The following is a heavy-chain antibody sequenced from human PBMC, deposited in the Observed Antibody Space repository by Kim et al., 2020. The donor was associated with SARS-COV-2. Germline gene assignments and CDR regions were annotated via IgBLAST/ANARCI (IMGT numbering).Heavy chain of an antibody. CDR2: IWYDGSNK. V-gene: IGHV3-33*06. D-gene: IGHD3-9*01. CDR1: GFTFSSYG. Sequence: GGSLRLSCAASGFTFSSYGMHWVRQAPGKGLEWVAVIWYDGSNKYYADSVKGRFTISRDNSKNTLYLQMNSLRAEDTAVYYCAKVSYYDILTDYYGMDVWGQGTTVTVSS. CDR3: AKVSYYDILTDYYGMDV. J-gene: IGHJ6*02.